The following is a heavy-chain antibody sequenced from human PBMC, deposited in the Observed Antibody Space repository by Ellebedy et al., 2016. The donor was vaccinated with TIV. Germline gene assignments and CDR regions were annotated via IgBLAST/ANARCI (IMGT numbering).Heavy chain of an antibody. CDR1: GYSFTSYW. CDR2: IDPSDSYS. J-gene: IGHJ6*02. D-gene: IGHD5-24*01. Sequence: GESLKISCQGSGYSFTSYWINWVRQMPGKGLEWMGRIDPSDSYSNYSPSFQGHVTISADKSISTAYLQWNSLKASDTAMYYCARQTFAMAEQAGFYYYGMDVWGQGTTVTVSS. V-gene: IGHV5-10-1*01. CDR3: ARQTFAMAEQAGFYYYGMDV.